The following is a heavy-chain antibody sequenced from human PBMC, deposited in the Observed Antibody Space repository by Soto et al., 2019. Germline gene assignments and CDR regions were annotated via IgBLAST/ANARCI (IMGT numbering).Heavy chain of an antibody. J-gene: IGHJ5*02. CDR3: ASPAIGARELNTWYDP. D-gene: IGHD3-10*01. CDR1: GHYSPGSQ. Sequence: SETLCRTGTVSGHYSPGSQWNWIRQPLGEPLEWIGYIYYRGRTNYNPSNKSRLTLSVDTSKNQIFLRLSCVTAADTAVYYCASPAIGARELNTWYDPWGQG. CDR2: IYYRGRT. V-gene: IGHV4-59*01.